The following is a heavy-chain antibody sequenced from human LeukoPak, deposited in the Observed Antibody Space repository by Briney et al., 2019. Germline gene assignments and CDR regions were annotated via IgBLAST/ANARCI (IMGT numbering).Heavy chain of an antibody. CDR3: ARVAAASVWFDP. J-gene: IGHJ5*02. V-gene: IGHV4-4*02. Sequence: SGTLSLTCAVSGGSISSSNRWSWVRQPPGKGLEWIGEIYHSGSTNYNPSLQSRVTISVDKSKNQFSLKLSSVTAADTAVYYCARVAAASVWFDPWGQGTLVTVSA. D-gene: IGHD6-13*01. CDR1: GGSISSSNR. CDR2: IYHSGST.